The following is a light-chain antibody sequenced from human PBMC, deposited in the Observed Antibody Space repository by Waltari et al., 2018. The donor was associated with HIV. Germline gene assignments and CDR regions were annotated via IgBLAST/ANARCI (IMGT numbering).Light chain of an antibody. CDR2: ANP. CDR3: QSYDSTLRVV. CDR1: SSNIGATYD. V-gene: IGLV1-40*01. Sequence: QPVLTQPPSVSGAPGQRVTISCTRSSSNIGATYDVHWYQQLTGTAPKLLIYANPNRPSVVPYRFSSSKSGPATSLAITWLQAKDGADYYCQSYDSTLRVVFGGGTKLTVL. J-gene: IGLJ2*01.